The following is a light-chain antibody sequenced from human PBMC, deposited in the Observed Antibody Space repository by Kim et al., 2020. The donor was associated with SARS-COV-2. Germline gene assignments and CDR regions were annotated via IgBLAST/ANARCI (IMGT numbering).Light chain of an antibody. V-gene: IGKV2-29*02. CDR2: KVS. CDR3: MQGIQFPWT. Sequence: DVVLTQSPLSLSVTPGQAASISCKSSRSLLNSDGRTYLHWYLQRPGQSPQLLMYKVSTRFSGVSERFSGSGSGTDFTLKINRVEADDVGVYFCMQGIQFPWTFGQGTKVEIK. CDR1: RSLLNSDGRTY. J-gene: IGKJ1*01.